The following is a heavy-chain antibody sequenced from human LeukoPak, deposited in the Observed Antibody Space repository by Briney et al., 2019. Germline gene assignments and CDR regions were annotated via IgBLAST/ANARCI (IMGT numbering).Heavy chain of an antibody. V-gene: IGHV4-39*01. D-gene: IGHD4-17*01. CDR2: IYYSGST. CDR3: ARQITVTTSGGDAFDI. CDR1: GGSINSVSYY. Sequence: PSETLSLTCTVSGGSINSVSYYWGWIRQPPGKGLEWIGSIYYSGSTYYNPSLKSRLTISADTSKNQFSLILSSVTAADTAVYYCARQITVTTSGGDAFDIWGQGTMVTVCS. J-gene: IGHJ3*02.